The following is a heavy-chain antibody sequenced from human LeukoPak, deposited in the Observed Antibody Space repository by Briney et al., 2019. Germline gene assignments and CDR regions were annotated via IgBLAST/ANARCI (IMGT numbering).Heavy chain of an antibody. D-gene: IGHD4-11*01. CDR3: ARRYYSNSFDY. CDR1: GYSISSGYY. CDR2: IYHSGST. J-gene: IGHJ4*02. V-gene: IGHV4-38-2*01. Sequence: SETLSLTCAVSGYSISSGYYWGWIRQPPGKGLEWIGSIYHSGSTYYNPSLKSRVTISVDTSKNQFSLKLSSVTAADTAVYCCARRYYSNSFDYWGQGTLVTVSS.